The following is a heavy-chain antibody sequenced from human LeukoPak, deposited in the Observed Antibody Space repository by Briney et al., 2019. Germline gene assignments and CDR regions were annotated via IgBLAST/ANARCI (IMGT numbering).Heavy chain of an antibody. CDR2: INHSGST. Sequence: SETLSLTCAVYGGSFSGYYWSWIRQPPGKGLEWIGEINHSGSTNYNPSLKSRVTISVDTSKNQFSLKLSSVTAADTAVYYCASFYVDTAMGRMDVWGKGTTVTISS. J-gene: IGHJ6*04. CDR1: GGSFSGYY. D-gene: IGHD5-18*01. CDR3: ASFYVDTAMGRMDV. V-gene: IGHV4-34*01.